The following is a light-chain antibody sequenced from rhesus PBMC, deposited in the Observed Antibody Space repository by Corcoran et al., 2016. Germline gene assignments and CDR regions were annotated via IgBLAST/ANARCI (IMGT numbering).Light chain of an antibody. J-gene: IGLJ1*01. CDR3: SSYTTDSTFI. CDR2: EVN. V-gene: IGLV2-13*02. CDR1: SSDIGGYNR. Sequence: QAALTQSPSVSGSPGQSITISCSGTSSDIGGYNRVSWYQQHPGKAPKLVLCEVNKRPSGVSDRFSGSKSGNAASLTISRLQAEDEADYYGSSYTTDSTFIFGAGTRRTVL.